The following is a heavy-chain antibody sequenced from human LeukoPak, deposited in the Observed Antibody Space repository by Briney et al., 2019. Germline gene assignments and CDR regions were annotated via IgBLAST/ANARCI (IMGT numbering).Heavy chain of an antibody. J-gene: IGHJ4*02. CDR2: ISGSGGAT. CDR3: GRYVQTSVGANDY. D-gene: IGHD1-26*01. Sequence: GGSLRLSCAASGFTFSSSPMNWVRQAPGKGLEWVSVISGSGGATFYGDSVQGRFTISRDNSRDTLYLQMNSLTAEDTAVYYCGRYVQTSVGANDYWGQGTLVTVSS. CDR1: GFTFSSSP. V-gene: IGHV3-23*01.